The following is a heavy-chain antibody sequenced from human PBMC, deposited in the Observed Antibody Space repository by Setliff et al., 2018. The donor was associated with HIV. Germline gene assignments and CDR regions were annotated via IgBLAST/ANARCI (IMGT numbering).Heavy chain of an antibody. Sequence: SETLSLTCTVSGDSVNDRSYYWGWIRQPPGKGLEWIGSIYYSGSTYYNPSLKSRVTISVDTSKNQFSLKLSSVTAADTAVYYCASLFADVWGKGTTVTVSS. J-gene: IGHJ6*04. CDR3: ASLFADV. CDR1: GDSVNDRSYY. CDR2: IYYSGST. V-gene: IGHV4-39*01.